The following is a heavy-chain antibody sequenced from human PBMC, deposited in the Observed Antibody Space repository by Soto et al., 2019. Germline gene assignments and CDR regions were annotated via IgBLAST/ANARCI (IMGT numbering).Heavy chain of an antibody. CDR3: ARDFGQEDIVVVVAATEDRYNWFDP. Sequence: ASVKVSCKASGYTFTSYGISWVRQAPGQGLEWMGWISAYNGNTNYAQKLQGRVTMTTDTSTSTAYMELRSLRSDDTAVYYCARDFGQEDIVVVVAATEDRYNWFDPWGQGTLVTVSS. CDR1: GYTFTSYG. V-gene: IGHV1-18*01. CDR2: ISAYNGNT. D-gene: IGHD2-15*01. J-gene: IGHJ5*02.